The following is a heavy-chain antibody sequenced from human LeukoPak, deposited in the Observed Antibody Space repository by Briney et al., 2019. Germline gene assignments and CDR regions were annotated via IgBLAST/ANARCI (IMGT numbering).Heavy chain of an antibody. J-gene: IGHJ4*02. Sequence: SETLSLTCAVYGGSFSGYHWSWIRRPPGKGLEWIGEINHNGSTNYNPSLKSRVTISVDTSKNQFSLKLSSMTAADTAVYYCARGRTVFDYWGQGTLVTVSS. V-gene: IGHV4-34*01. CDR3: ARGRTVFDY. CDR1: GGSFSGYH. D-gene: IGHD4-17*01. CDR2: INHNGST.